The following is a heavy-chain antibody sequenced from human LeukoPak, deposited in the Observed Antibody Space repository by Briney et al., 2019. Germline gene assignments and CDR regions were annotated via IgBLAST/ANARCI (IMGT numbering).Heavy chain of an antibody. D-gene: IGHD1-26*01. Sequence: ASVKVSCMASGYTFTSYGITWVRQAPGQGLEWMGWISPYNGNTNYAQKLQGRVTMTTDTSTSTAYMELRSLRSDDTAVYYCATTHSGTYDYWGQGTLVIVSS. CDR3: ATTHSGTYDY. CDR2: ISPYNGNT. J-gene: IGHJ4*02. CDR1: GYTFTSYG. V-gene: IGHV1-18*01.